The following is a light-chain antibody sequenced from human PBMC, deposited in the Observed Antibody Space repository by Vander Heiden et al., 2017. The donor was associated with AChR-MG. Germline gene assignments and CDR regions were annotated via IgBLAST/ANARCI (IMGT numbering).Light chain of an antibody. CDR3: QQSDITPVT. Sequence: DIQMTQSPSSLSASVGDRVTITCRASQGISNYLNWYQQKPGQAPKLLIYAASTLQSGVTSTFSGSGSGTEFTLTISSLQPEDFATYYCQQSDITPVTFGQGTKVEIK. CDR1: QGISNY. V-gene: IGKV1-39*01. J-gene: IGKJ1*01. CDR2: AAS.